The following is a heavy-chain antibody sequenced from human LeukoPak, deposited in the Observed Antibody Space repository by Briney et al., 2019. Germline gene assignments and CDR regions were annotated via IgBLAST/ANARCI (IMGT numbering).Heavy chain of an antibody. CDR1: GFTFDDYT. D-gene: IGHD5-24*01. V-gene: IGHV3-43*01. J-gene: IGHJ4*02. CDR2: ISWDGGST. Sequence: PGGSLRLSCAASGFTFDDYTMHWVRQAPGKGLEWLSLISWDGGSTYYADSVKGRFTISRDNSKNSLYLQMNSLRTEDTALYYCAKARRRDTYYFDYWGQGTLVTVSS. CDR3: AKARRRDTYYFDY.